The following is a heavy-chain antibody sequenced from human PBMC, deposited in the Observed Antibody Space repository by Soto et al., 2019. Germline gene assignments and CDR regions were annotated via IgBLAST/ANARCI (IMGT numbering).Heavy chain of an antibody. J-gene: IGHJ6*03. D-gene: IGHD3-10*01. CDR1: GGTFSAYS. V-gene: IGHV1-69*08. CDR3: AREAGVDNYMDV. Sequence: QVQLVQSGAEVRKPGSSVKVSCKASGGTFSAYSIDWVRHVPGQGLEWLGRITPMYGKINYAQKWQGRVTITADTSTNTAYMEGTSLRSEDTAVYYCAREAGVDNYMDVWGKGTAVTVPS. CDR2: ITPMYGKI.